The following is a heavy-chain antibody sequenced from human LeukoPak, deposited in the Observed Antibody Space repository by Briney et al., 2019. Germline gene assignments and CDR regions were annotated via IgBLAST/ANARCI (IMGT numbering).Heavy chain of an antibody. CDR2: INGDGSTT. CDR3: ATGNYYDSRGYYTFGY. J-gene: IGHJ1*01. CDR1: GFTFSKYW. V-gene: IGHV3-74*01. Sequence: GGSLRLSCAASGFTFSKYWMHWVRQVPGKGLVWVPLINGDGSTTNYADFVKGRFTISRDNAKNTPSLQVNSLRAEDTAVYYCATGNYYDSRGYYTFGYWGQGTLVTVSS. D-gene: IGHD3-22*01.